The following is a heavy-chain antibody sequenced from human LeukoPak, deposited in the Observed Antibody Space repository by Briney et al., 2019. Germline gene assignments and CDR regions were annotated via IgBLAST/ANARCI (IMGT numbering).Heavy chain of an antibody. CDR2: IIPILGIA. CDR1: GGTFSSYA. Sequence: GASVKVSCKASGGTFSSYAISWVRQAPGQGLEWMGRIIPILGIANYAQKFQGRVTITADKSTSTAYMELSSLRSEDTAVCYCARDFPGWELTRRFDAFDIWAKGQWSPSPQ. V-gene: IGHV1-69*04. D-gene: IGHD1-26*01. CDR3: ARDFPGWELTRRFDAFDI. J-gene: IGHJ3*02.